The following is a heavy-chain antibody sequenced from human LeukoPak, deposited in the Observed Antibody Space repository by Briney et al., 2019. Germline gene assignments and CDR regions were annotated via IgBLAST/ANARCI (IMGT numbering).Heavy chain of an antibody. V-gene: IGHV1-46*01. D-gene: IGHD2-2*01. CDR1: GYTFTSYY. Sequence: ASVKVSCKASGYTFTSYYMHWVRQAPGQGLGWMGIINPSGDSTSYAQKFQGRVTMTRDMSTSTVYMELSSLRSEDTAVYYCARGGSYCSSTSCPHNGLDFGYWGQGTLVTVSS. CDR3: ARGGSYCSSTSCPHNGLDFGY. J-gene: IGHJ4*02. CDR2: INPSGDST.